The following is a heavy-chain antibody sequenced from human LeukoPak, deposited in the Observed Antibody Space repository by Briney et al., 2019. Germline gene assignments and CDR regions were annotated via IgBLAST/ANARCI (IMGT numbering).Heavy chain of an antibody. J-gene: IGHJ4*02. CDR1: GFTFSIHA. Sequence: GGSLRLSRAASGFTFSIHAMHWVRQAPGKGLEWVTIIWYDGSNKYYADSVKGRFSISRDNSRNTLYLQMNSLRAEDTAVYYCARGGYCSGRTCIHFDYWGQGTLVTVSS. CDR3: ARGGYCSGRTCIHFDY. V-gene: IGHV3-33*01. CDR2: IWYDGSNK. D-gene: IGHD2-15*01.